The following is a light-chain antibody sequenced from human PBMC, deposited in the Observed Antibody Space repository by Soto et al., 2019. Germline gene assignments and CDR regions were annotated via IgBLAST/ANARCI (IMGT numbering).Light chain of an antibody. Sequence: DIVMTQSPISLPVTPGEPASISCRSSQSLLDSNGFLYLDWYLQKPGQSLQLLIYLGSNRATGVADRFRGTGSSTDITLKIRKADADDVDIYYCMQYLQQGYHFGPATKREIK. CDR2: LGS. V-gene: IGKV2-28*01. CDR1: QSLLDSNGFLY. CDR3: MQYLQQGYH. J-gene: IGKJ2*01.